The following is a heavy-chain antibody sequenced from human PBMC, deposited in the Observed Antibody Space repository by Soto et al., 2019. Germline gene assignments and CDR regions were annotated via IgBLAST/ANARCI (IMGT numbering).Heavy chain of an antibody. J-gene: IGHJ6*02. D-gene: IGHD5-18*01. CDR3: IRDHSYTAMAGRYYGMDV. Sequence: PGESLKISCKGSGYSFTSYWISWVRQMPGKGLEWMGRIDPSDSYTNYSPSFQGHVTISADKSISTAYLQWSSLKALYTAMYYCIRDHSYTAMAGRYYGMDVWGQGTTVTVSS. CDR1: GYSFTSYW. CDR2: IDPSDSYT. V-gene: IGHV5-10-1*01.